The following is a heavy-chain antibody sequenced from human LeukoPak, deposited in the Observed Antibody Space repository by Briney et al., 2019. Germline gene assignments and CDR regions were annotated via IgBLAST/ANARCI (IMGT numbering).Heavy chain of an antibody. D-gene: IGHD6-13*01. CDR2: IKQDGSEK. J-gene: IGHJ4*02. CDR3: ARLHLYSSSWYAFDY. CDR1: GFTFSSYW. Sequence: PGGSLRLSRAASGFTFSSYWMSWVRQAPGKGPEWVANIKQDGSEKYYVDSVKGRFTISRDNAKNSLYLQMNSLRAEDTAVYYCARLHLYSSSWYAFDYWGQGTLVTVSS. V-gene: IGHV3-7*01.